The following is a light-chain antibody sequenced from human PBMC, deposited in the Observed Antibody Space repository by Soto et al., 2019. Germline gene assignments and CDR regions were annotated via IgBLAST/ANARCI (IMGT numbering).Light chain of an antibody. CDR2: GAS. CDR3: QQHNNFWT. V-gene: IGKV3-15*01. Sequence: EVVMTQSPATLSVSPGERATLSCRASQSVSSNLAWYQQKPGQAPRLLIYGASTRATGIPARFSGSGSGTEFTLTISSLQSEDFAVYHCQQHNNFWTFRQGTKVEIK. J-gene: IGKJ1*01. CDR1: QSVSSN.